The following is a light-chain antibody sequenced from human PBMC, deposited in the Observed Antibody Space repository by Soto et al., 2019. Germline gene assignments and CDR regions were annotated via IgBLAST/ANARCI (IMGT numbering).Light chain of an antibody. CDR3: QQYNSYWT. CDR1: QSISSW. CDR2: DAS. J-gene: IGKJ1*01. V-gene: IGKV1-5*01. Sequence: DIQMTQSPSTLSASVGDRVTITCRVSQSISSWLAWYQQKPGKAPKLLIYDASSLKSGVPSRFSGSGSGTKFTLTISSLQPDDFATYYCQQYNSYWTFGHGTKVDIK.